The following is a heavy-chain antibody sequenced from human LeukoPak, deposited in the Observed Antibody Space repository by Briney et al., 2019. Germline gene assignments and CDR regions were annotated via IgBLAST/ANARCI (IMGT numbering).Heavy chain of an antibody. J-gene: IGHJ4*02. Sequence: GGSLRLSCAASGFTFSSYWMSWVRQAPGKGLEWVANIKQDGSEKYYVDSEKGRFTISRDNAKNSLYLQMNSLRAEDTAVYYCARGRGYYDSSGYYGSFDYWGQGTLVTVSS. D-gene: IGHD3-22*01. V-gene: IGHV3-7*01. CDR3: ARGRGYYDSSGYYGSFDY. CDR1: GFTFSSYW. CDR2: IKQDGSEK.